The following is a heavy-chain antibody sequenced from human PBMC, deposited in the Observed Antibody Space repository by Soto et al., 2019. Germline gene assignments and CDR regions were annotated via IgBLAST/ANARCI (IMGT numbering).Heavy chain of an antibody. V-gene: IGHV3-30*18. J-gene: IGHJ6*02. D-gene: IGHD6-13*01. CDR2: ISYDGSNK. Sequence: QVQLVESGGGVVQPGRSLRLSCAASGFTFSSYGMHWVRQAPGKGLEWVAVISYDGSNKYYADSVKGRFTISRDNSKNTLYLQMNSLRAEDTAVYYCAKDVGNSSSWYYYYYGMDVWGQGTTVTVSS. CDR1: GFTFSSYG. CDR3: AKDVGNSSSWYYYYYGMDV.